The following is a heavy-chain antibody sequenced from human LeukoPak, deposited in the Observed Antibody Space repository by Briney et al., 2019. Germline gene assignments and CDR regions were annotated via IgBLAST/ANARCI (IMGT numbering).Heavy chain of an antibody. D-gene: IGHD3-22*01. J-gene: IGHJ4*02. CDR3: ARDPPTYYYDSSGFGG. V-gene: IGHV3-21*01. CDR2: ISSSSSYI. CDR1: GFTFSSYS. Sequence: GGSLRLSCAASGFTFSSYSMNWVRQAPGKGLEWVSSISSSSSYIYYADSVKGRSTISRDNAKNSLYLQMNSLRAEDTAVYYCARDPPTYYYDSSGFGGWGQGTLVTVSS.